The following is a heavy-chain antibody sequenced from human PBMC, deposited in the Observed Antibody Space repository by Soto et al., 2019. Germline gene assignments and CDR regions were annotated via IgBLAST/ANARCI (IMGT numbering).Heavy chain of an antibody. Sequence: GGSLRLSCAASGFTFSTYWMSWVRQAPGKGLEWVANIKQDGSEKYYVDSVKGRFTISRDNAKNSLYLQMNSLRAEDTAVYYCARGGRRSGSYADAFDIWGQGTMVTVSS. CDR2: IKQDGSEK. J-gene: IGHJ3*02. CDR3: ARGGRRSGSYADAFDI. CDR1: GFTFSTYW. V-gene: IGHV3-7*03. D-gene: IGHD1-26*01.